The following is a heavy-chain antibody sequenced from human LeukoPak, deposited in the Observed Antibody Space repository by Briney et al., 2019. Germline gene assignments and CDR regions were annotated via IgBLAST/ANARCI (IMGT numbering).Heavy chain of an antibody. J-gene: IGHJ4*02. D-gene: IGHD6-13*01. CDR2: INPNSGGT. Sequence: ASVKVSCKASGYTFTGYYMHWVRQAPGQGLEWMGWINPNSGGTNYAQKFQGRVTMTRDKSISTAYLQWSSLKASDTAMYYCASSAAGTGRYFDYWGQGTLVTVSS. CDR3: ASSAAGTGRYFDY. V-gene: IGHV1-2*02. CDR1: GYTFTGYY.